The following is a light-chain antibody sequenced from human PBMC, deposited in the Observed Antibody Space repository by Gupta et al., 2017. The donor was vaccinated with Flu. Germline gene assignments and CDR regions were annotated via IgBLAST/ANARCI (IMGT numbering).Light chain of an antibody. V-gene: IGKV2-30*02. CDR2: GAS. Sequence: VTLRQPVPVDRGTSTCRAHRDGNTYLAWFQQRPGQAPRLLIYGASTRESGVPASFSGSGSGTDFTLTISSVEAEDVGVYYCLQYKDWPYTFGQGTKLEIK. J-gene: IGKJ2*01. CDR1: TCRAHRDGNTY. CDR3: LQYKDWPYT.